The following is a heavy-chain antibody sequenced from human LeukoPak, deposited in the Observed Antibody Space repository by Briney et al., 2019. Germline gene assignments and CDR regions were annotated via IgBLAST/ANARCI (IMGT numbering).Heavy chain of an antibody. CDR2: IYTSGST. CDR1: GDSISSGSYY. CDR3: ARVAYYYYYYMDV. V-gene: IGHV4-61*02. J-gene: IGHJ6*03. Sequence: SETLSLTCTVSGDSISSGSYYWSWIRQPAGKGLEWIGRIYTSGSTNYNPSLKSRVTISVDTSKNQFSLKLSSVTAADTAVYYCARVAYYYYYYMDVWGKGTTVTVSS.